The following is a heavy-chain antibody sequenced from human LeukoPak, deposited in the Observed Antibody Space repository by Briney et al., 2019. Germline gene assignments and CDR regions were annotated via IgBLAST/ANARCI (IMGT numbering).Heavy chain of an antibody. CDR2: ISYDGSNK. CDR1: GFTFSSYA. CDR3: AKSYYYDKLAYY. J-gene: IGHJ4*02. Sequence: SGGSLRLSCAASGFTFSSYAMHWVRQAPGKGLEWVAVISYDGSNKYYADSVKGRFTISRNNSKNTLYLQMNSLRAEDTAVHYCAKSYYYDKLAYYWGQGTLVTVSS. V-gene: IGHV3-30*18. D-gene: IGHD3-22*01.